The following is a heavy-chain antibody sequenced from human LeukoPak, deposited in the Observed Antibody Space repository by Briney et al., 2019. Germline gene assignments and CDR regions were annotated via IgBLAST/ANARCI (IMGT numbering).Heavy chain of an antibody. D-gene: IGHD2-15*01. CDR3: AKAIQSAGYCSGGSCYSGVDY. CDR1: GFTFSSYA. V-gene: IGHV3-23*01. CDR2: ISGGGSNT. Sequence: GGSLRLSCAASGFTFSSYAMSWVRQAPGKGLEWVSGISGGGSNTYYADSVKGRFTMCRDNSKHTLYLQMNSLRAEDAALYYCAKAIQSAGYCSGGSCYSGVDYWGQGTLVTVSS. J-gene: IGHJ4*02.